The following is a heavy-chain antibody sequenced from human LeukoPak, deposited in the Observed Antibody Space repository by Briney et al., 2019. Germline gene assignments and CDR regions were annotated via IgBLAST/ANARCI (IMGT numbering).Heavy chain of an antibody. CDR1: GFTFSSYS. Sequence: GGSLRLSCAASGFTFSSYSMNWVRQAPGKGLEWVSSISSSSSYVYYADSVKGRSTISRDNAKNSLYLQMNSLRAEDTAVYYCASSSVAGSEWWGQGTLVTVSS. J-gene: IGHJ4*02. D-gene: IGHD6-19*01. CDR2: ISSSSSYV. CDR3: ASSSVAGSEW. V-gene: IGHV3-21*01.